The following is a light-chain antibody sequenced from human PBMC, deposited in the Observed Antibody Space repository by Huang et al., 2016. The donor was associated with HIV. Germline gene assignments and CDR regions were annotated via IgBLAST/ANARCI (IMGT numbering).Light chain of an antibody. CDR1: QSLLHSLGKNY. CDR3: MQAHQSRT. Sequence: EIVMTQSPLSLTVTPGEPASISCRSSQSLLHSLGKNYLDWYLQKPGQSPQLLIYLASHRASGVPDRFSGSGSGTDFTLRISRVEADDVGVYYCMQAHQSRTFGQGTKLEIK. J-gene: IGKJ2*01. V-gene: IGKV2-28*01. CDR2: LAS.